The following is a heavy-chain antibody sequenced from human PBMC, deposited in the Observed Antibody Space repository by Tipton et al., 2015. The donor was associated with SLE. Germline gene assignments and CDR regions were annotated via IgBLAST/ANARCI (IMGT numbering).Heavy chain of an antibody. V-gene: IGHV3-21*01. J-gene: IGHJ3*02. Sequence: SLRLSCAASGFTFSSYSMNWVRQAPGKGLEWVSSISSSSSYIYYADSVKGRFTISRDNAKNSLYLQMNSLRAEDTAVYYCAREPRTTVTTYYDAFDIWGQGTMVTVSS. D-gene: IGHD4-17*01. CDR1: GFTFSSYS. CDR3: AREPRTTVTTYYDAFDI. CDR2: ISSSSSYI.